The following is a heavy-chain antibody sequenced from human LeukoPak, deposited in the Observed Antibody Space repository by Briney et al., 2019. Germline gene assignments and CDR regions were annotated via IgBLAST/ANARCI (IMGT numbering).Heavy chain of an antibody. CDR3: ARSKTAGFDY. J-gene: IGHJ4*02. Sequence: GGSLRLSCVASGFSFSDYWMSWVRQAPGKGLEWVANIKEDGTAKFYGDSVKGRFTVSRDNAKNSLYLQMNSLRAEDTAVYYCARSKTAGFDYWGQETLVTVSS. V-gene: IGHV3-7*01. CDR1: GFSFSDYW. D-gene: IGHD6-13*01. CDR2: IKEDGTAK.